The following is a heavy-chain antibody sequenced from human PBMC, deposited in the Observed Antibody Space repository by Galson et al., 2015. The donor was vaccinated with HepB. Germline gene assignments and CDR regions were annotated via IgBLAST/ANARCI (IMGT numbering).Heavy chain of an antibody. D-gene: IGHD5-18*01. V-gene: IGHV1-24*01. Sequence: SVKVSCKVSGYTLTELSMHWVRQAPGKGLEWMGGFDPEDGETIYAQKFQGRVTMTEDTSTDTAYMELSSLRSEDTAVYYCAPGAYVDTAMGLMDRDAFDIWGQGTMVTVSS. CDR3: APGAYVDTAMGLMDRDAFDI. CDR2: FDPEDGET. CDR1: GYTLTELS. J-gene: IGHJ3*02.